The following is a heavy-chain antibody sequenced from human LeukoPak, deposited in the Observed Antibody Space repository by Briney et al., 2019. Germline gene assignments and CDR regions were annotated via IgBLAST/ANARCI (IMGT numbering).Heavy chain of an antibody. D-gene: IGHD1-26*01. V-gene: IGHV1-69*13. Sequence: VASVKVSCKASGGTFSSYAISWVRQAPGQGLEWMGGIIPIFGTANYAQKFQGRVTITADESTSTAYMELSSLRSEDTAVYYCARDLPLVGAMDAFDIWGQGTMVTVSS. J-gene: IGHJ3*02. CDR3: ARDLPLVGAMDAFDI. CDR2: IIPIFGTA. CDR1: GGTFSSYA.